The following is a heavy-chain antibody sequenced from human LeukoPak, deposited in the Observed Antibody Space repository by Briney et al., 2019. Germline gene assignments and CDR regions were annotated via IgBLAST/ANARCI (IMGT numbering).Heavy chain of an antibody. D-gene: IGHD2-15*01. CDR3: ARTVTYCSGGSCYSQEVDY. Sequence: ASVKVSCKASGYTFTGYYMHWVRQAPGQGLEWMGWINPNSGGTNYAQKFQGRVTMTRDTCISTAYMELSRLRSDDTAVYYCARTVTYCSGGSCYSQEVDYWAQGSLVTVSS. CDR2: INPNSGGT. V-gene: IGHV1-2*02. J-gene: IGHJ4*02. CDR1: GYTFTGYY.